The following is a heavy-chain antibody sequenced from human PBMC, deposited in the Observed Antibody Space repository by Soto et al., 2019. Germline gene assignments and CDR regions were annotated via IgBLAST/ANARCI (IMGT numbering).Heavy chain of an antibody. CDR3: ARGPNWGSRFHS. CDR2: LIPLFGTT. Sequence: QVQLVQSGAEVKKPGSSVKVSCEASGGTFSGHAISWVRQAPGQGPEWMGGLIPLFGTTQHAQNFQARITISADKATTTAYMGLTSLRFEDTAIYYCARGPNWGSRFHSWGLVTLVTVSS. V-gene: IGHV1-69*06. J-gene: IGHJ4*02. D-gene: IGHD7-27*01. CDR1: GGTFSGHA.